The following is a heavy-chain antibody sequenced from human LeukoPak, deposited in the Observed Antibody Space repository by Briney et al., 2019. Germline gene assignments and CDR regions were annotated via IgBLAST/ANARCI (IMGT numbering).Heavy chain of an antibody. D-gene: IGHD6-13*01. V-gene: IGHV3-53*01. J-gene: IGHJ4*02. CDR3: ARGVVFIAAAGGYYFDY. CDR2: IYSGGST. CDR1: GFTVSSKY. Sequence: GRSLRLSCAASGFTVSSKYMSWVRQAPGKGLEWVSVIYSGGSTYYADSVKGRFTISRDNSKNTLYLQMNSLRAEDTAVYYCARGVVFIAAAGGYYFDYWGQGTLVTVSS.